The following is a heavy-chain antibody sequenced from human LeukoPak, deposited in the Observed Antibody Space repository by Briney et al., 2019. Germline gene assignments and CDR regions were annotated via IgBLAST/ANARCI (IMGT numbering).Heavy chain of an antibody. CDR2: IIPIFGTA. CDR3: ARGKWGNYGPVVYFQH. D-gene: IGHD1-7*01. J-gene: IGHJ1*01. Sequence: SSVTVSCKASGGTFNNYAISWVRQAPGQALEWMGGIIPIFGTANYAQKFQGRVTITADESTSTAYMELSSLRSEDTAVYYCARGKWGNYGPVVYFQHWGQGTLVTVSS. CDR1: GGTFNNYA. V-gene: IGHV1-69*13.